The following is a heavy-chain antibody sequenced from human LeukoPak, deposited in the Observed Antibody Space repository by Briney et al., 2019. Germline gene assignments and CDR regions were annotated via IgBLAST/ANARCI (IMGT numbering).Heavy chain of an antibody. Sequence: GGSLRLSCAASGFTFSSYSMNWVRQAPGKGLEWVSSISSSSSYIYYADSVKGRFTISRDNAKNSLYLQMNSLRAEDTSVYYCARDERLTGTPDAFDIWGQGTMVTVSS. D-gene: IGHD1-20*01. J-gene: IGHJ3*02. CDR3: ARDERLTGTPDAFDI. CDR1: GFTFSSYS. CDR2: ISSSSSYI. V-gene: IGHV3-21*01.